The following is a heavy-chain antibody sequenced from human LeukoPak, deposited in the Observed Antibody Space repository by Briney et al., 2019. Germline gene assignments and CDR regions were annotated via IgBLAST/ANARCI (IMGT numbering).Heavy chain of an antibody. V-gene: IGHV4-34*01. CDR2: INHSGST. CDR1: GGSFSGYY. Sequence: SETLSLTCAVYGGSFSGYYWSWIRQPPGRGLEWIGEINHSGSTNYNPSLKSRVTISVDTSKNQFSLKLSSVTAADTAVYYCASHPRKNWFDPWGQGTLVTVSS. J-gene: IGHJ5*02. CDR3: ASHPRKNWFDP.